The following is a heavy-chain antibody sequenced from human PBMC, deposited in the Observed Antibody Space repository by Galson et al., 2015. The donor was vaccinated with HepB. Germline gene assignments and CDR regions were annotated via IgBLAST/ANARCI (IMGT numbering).Heavy chain of an antibody. CDR1: GFTFSSYS. Sequence: SLRLSCAASGFTFSSYSMNWVRQAPGKGLEWVSYISSSSSTIYYADSVKGRFTISRDSAKNSLYLQMNSLRDEDTAVYYCARDSGSYSYNWFDPWGQGTLVTVSS. CDR3: ARDSGSYSYNWFDP. V-gene: IGHV3-48*02. D-gene: IGHD1-26*01. CDR2: ISSSSSTI. J-gene: IGHJ5*02.